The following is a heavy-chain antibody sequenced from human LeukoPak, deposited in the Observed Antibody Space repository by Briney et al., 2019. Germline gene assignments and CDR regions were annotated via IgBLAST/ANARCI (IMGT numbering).Heavy chain of an antibody. V-gene: IGHV4-31*03. J-gene: IGHJ4*02. Sequence: SQTLSLTCTISGDSVTNGGYYWSWIRQPPSKGLEWIGNIYYSGSACYGPTLQRRVTISVATYKNQFSLKLSSVTAASTAVYSCARVDTTVNMLGRSPLTSFDAWGQGTVVTVSS. CDR3: ARVDTTVNMLGRSPLTSFDA. D-gene: IGHD4-17*01. CDR2: IYYSGSA. CDR1: GDSVTNGGYY.